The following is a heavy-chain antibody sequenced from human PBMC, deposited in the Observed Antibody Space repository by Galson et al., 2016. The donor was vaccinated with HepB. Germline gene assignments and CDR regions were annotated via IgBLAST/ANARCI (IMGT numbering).Heavy chain of an antibody. D-gene: IGHD2-15*01. CDR1: GASINSSNW. V-gene: IGHV4-4*02. J-gene: IGHJ5*02. CDR3: ARVVVAATKWFDP. Sequence: SETLSLTCAVSGASINSSNWWAWVRQAPERGLEWIGEINYAGDTKYNPSLKSRVTISVDTSKNQFSLKLKSMTAADTAVYFCARVVVAATKWFDPWGQGTLVTVSS. CDR2: INYAGDT.